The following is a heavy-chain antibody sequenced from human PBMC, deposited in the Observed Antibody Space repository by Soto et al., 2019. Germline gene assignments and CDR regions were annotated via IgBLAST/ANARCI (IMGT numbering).Heavy chain of an antibody. Sequence: EVQLVESGGGLVTPGGSLTLSCAASGFSFSPAWMNWVRQAPGKGLEWVCLIKSKGGGGTADYAAPVKGRVIISSYDSKKTVYLQMNSLTPEDTDLDYCIWQQAFYYGRAVWGQGTTVTGSS. CDR2: IKSKGGGGTA. CDR1: GFSFSPAW. D-gene: IGHD6-13*01. V-gene: IGHV3-15*07. J-gene: IGHJ6*02. CDR3: IWQQAFYYGRAV.